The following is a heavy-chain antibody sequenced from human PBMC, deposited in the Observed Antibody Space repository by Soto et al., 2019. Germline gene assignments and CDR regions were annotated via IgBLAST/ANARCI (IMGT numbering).Heavy chain of an antibody. J-gene: IGHJ3*02. CDR3: ARDGSTYYDSSGYWYDAFDI. Sequence: ASVKVSCKASGYTFTSYGVSWVLQAPGQGLEWMGWISAYNGNTNYAQKLQGRVTMTTDTSTSTAYMELRSLRSDDTAVYYCARDGSTYYDSSGYWYDAFDIWGQGTMVTVSS. V-gene: IGHV1-18*01. D-gene: IGHD3-22*01. CDR1: GYTFTSYG. CDR2: ISAYNGNT.